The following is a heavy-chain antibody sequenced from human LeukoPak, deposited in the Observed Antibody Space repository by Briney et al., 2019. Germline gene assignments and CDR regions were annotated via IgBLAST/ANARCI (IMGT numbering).Heavy chain of an antibody. CDR2: INWNGGTT. Sequence: GGSLRLSCAASGFTFNDYGMSWVRQGPGKGLEWVSGINWNGGTTGYADSVRGRFTISRDNAKNSLYLQMNSLRAEDTALYYCARDKHYYDSSNYVWGQGALVTVSS. CDR3: ARDKHYYDSSNYV. CDR1: GFTFNDYG. J-gene: IGHJ4*02. V-gene: IGHV3-20*04. D-gene: IGHD3-22*01.